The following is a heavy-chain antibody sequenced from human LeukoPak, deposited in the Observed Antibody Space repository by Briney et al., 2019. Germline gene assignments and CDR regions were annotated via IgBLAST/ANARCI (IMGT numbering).Heavy chain of an antibody. J-gene: IGHJ6*02. D-gene: IGHD1-26*01. V-gene: IGHV4-59*12. CDR2: IYYSGST. CDR1: GGSISSYY. CDR3: ARAPIGWSTEYGMDG. Sequence: KASETLSLTCTVSGGSISSYYWSWIRQPPGKGLEWIGYIYYSGSTNYNPSLKSRVTISVDTSKNQFSLKLSSVTAADTAVYYCARAPIGWSTEYGMDGWGQGITVTVSS.